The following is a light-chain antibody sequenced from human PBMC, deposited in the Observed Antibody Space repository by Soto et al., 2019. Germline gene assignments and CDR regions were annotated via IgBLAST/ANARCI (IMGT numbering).Light chain of an antibody. CDR1: QSMNDW. Sequence: DIQMTQSPSTLSASVGDRVTITCRASQSMNDWLAWYQQKPGKPPKVLIYDASSLQSGVPSRFSGSGSGTEFTLTIGSLQPDDVATYYCLRYNAFSQTFGQGTKGEI. J-gene: IGKJ1*01. CDR2: DAS. CDR3: LRYNAFSQT. V-gene: IGKV1-5*01.